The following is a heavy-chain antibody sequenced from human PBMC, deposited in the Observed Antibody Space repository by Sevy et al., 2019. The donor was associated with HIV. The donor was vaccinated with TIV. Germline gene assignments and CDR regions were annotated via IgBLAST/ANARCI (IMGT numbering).Heavy chain of an antibody. D-gene: IGHD3-22*01. CDR2: ISGSGGSGDKT. CDR3: ARKYDSSGYFDY. V-gene: IGHV3-23*01. CDR1: GFTFSNYA. Sequence: GGSLRLSCAASGFTFSNYAMNWVRLAPGKGLEWVSGISGSGGSGDKTNYADSVKGRFTISRDDSKNSLYLQLNSLRAEDTAIYYCARKYDSSGYFDYWGQGTLVTVSS. J-gene: IGHJ4*02.